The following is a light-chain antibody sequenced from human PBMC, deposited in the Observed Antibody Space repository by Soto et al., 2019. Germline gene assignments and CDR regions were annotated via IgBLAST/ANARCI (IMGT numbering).Light chain of an antibody. CDR3: QQYENLHT. J-gene: IGKJ5*01. V-gene: IGKV1-33*01. CDR1: QNINNY. CDR2: DAY. Sequence: DIQMTQSPSSLSASVGDRVTITCQASQNINNYLNWYQQKPGRAPKLLIYDAYILEAGVPSRFRRSGSGTDFTFTISRLQPEDIAIYYCQQYENLHTFGQGTRLEIK.